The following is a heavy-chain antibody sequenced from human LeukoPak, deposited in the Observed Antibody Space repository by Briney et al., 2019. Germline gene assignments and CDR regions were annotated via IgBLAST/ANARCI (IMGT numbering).Heavy chain of an antibody. D-gene: IGHD6-19*01. CDR1: GFTFDDYA. CDR2: ISWNSGSI. Sequence: GRSLGLSCAASGFTFDDYAMHWVRQAPGKGLEWVSGISWNSGSIGYADSVKGRFTISRDNAKNSLYLQMNSLRAEDMALYYCAKGKESAVAGYYFDYWGQGTLVTVSS. CDR3: AKGKESAVAGYYFDY. J-gene: IGHJ4*02. V-gene: IGHV3-9*03.